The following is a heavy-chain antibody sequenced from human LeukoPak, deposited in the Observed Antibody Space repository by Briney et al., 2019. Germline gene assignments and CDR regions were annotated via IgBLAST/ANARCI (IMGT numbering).Heavy chain of an antibody. CDR1: GYTFTGYY. D-gene: IGHD6-19*01. CDR3: SRDGGSGWSLDY. CDR2: INPSSGDT. Sequence: ASVKVSCKASGYTFTGYYIHWVRQAPGQRLEWMGWINPSSGDTKYAQKFQGGVSMTRDTSITTAYMELSRLRSDDTAVYYCSRDGGSGWSLDYWGQGTLVTVSS. V-gene: IGHV1-2*02. J-gene: IGHJ4*02.